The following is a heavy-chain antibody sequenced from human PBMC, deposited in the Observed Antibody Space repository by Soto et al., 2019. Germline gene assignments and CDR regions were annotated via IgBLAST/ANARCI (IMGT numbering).Heavy chain of an antibody. CDR2: ISGSGFKK. V-gene: IGHV3-23*01. CDR1: GFIFENFG. CDR3: AKNQGVELVPLATVDWFDP. J-gene: IGHJ5*02. Sequence: LRLSCAASGFIFENFGMSWVRQAPGKGLEWISSISGSGFKKYYADSVKGRFTIPRDNSKSTVYLELNNLSAEDTAVYHCAKNQGVELVPLATVDWFDPWGQGSVVTVSS. D-gene: IGHD1-26*01.